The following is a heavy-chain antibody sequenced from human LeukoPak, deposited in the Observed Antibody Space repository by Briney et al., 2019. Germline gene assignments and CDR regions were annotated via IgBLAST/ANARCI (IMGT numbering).Heavy chain of an antibody. CDR2: ISSSGSTI. Sequence: GGSLRLSCAASGFSFSSHEMIWARQAPGKGLEWVSYISSSGSTIYYADSVKGRFTISRDNAMNSLYLQMNSPRVEDTAVYYCARKGATFDYWGQGTLVTVSS. CDR3: ARKGATFDY. V-gene: IGHV3-48*03. D-gene: IGHD1-26*01. CDR1: GFSFSSHE. J-gene: IGHJ4*02.